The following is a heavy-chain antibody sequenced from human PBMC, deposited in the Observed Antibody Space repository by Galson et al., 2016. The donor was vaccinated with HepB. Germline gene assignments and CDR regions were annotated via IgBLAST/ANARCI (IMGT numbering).Heavy chain of an antibody. CDR2: ISRSSSYI. V-gene: IGHV3-11*06. J-gene: IGHJ4*02. CDR1: GFTFRDYY. Sequence: SLRLSCAASGFTFRDYYMSWIRQAPGKGLEWISYISRSSSYIIYADSVKGRFTISRDDAKNSLYLQMNSLRAEDTAVYYCAREGRGAYSNTIDSWGQGTLVTVSS. D-gene: IGHD3-16*01. CDR3: AREGRGAYSNTIDS.